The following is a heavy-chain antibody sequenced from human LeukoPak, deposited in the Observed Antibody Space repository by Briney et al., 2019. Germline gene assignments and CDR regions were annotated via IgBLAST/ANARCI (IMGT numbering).Heavy chain of an antibody. Sequence: GGSLRLSCAASGFTFSNYEMHWVRQAPGKGLEWASYISSSGSDIYYADSVKGRFTISRDNAKNSLYLQMNSLRAEDTAVDYCGRKIAAAAQGGGFDYCGPGALVIVAS. J-gene: IGHJ4*01. CDR2: ISSSGSDI. V-gene: IGHV3-48*03. D-gene: IGHD2-2*01. CDR3: GRKIAAAAQGGGFDY. CDR1: GFTFSNYE.